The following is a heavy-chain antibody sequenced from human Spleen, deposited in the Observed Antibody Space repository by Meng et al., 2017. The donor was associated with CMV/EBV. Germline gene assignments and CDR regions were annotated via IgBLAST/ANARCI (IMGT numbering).Heavy chain of an antibody. CDR1: GYNFIDYY. Sequence: ASVKVSCKASGYNFIDYYMFWVRQAPGQGLEWMGWINPNTGDTNNAQKFQGRVTMTWDTSIGTAYMELRRLRYDDTAVYYCARQDILGLDVWGQGTTVTVSS. CDR3: ARQDILGLDV. D-gene: IGHD2-15*01. CDR2: INPNTGDT. J-gene: IGHJ6*02. V-gene: IGHV1-2*02.